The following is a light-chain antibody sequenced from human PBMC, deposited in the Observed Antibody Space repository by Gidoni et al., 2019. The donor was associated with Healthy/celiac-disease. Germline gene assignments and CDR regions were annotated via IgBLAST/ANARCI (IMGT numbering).Light chain of an antibody. V-gene: IGKV2-28*01. Sequence: DLVMTHSPLSLPVTPGEPASISCRSSQSPLHSTGYNYLDWYLQKPGQSPQLLLYLGSNRACGDRDRCSGSGSGTDLTLKIRRVEAEDVGVYYCMQALQTPITFGPGTKVDIK. CDR1: QSPLHSTGYNY. J-gene: IGKJ3*01. CDR3: MQALQTPIT. CDR2: LGS.